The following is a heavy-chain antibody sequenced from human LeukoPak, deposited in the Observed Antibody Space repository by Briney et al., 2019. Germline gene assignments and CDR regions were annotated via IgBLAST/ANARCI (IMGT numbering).Heavy chain of an antibody. CDR1: GFTFSSYA. CDR3: ARGPYYYDSSGPFDY. J-gene: IGHJ4*02. V-gene: IGHV3-30-3*01. D-gene: IGHD3-22*01. Sequence: GRSLRLSCAASGFTFSSYAMHWVRQAPGKGLEWVAVISYDGSNKYYADSVKGRFTISRGNSKNTLYLQMNSLRAEDTAVYYCARGPYYYDSSGPFDYWGQGTLVTVSS. CDR2: ISYDGSNK.